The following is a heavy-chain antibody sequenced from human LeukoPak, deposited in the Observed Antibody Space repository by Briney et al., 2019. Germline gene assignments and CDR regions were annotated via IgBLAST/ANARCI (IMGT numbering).Heavy chain of an antibody. D-gene: IGHD2-2*01. Sequence: GASVKVSCKASGYTFTGYYMHWVRQAPGQGLEWMGGIIPIFGTANYAQKFQGRVTITADESTSTAYMELRSLRSDDTAVYYCARDIVVVPAADAFDIWGQGTMVTVSS. J-gene: IGHJ3*02. CDR1: GYTFTGYY. V-gene: IGHV1-69*13. CDR3: ARDIVVVPAADAFDI. CDR2: IIPIFGTA.